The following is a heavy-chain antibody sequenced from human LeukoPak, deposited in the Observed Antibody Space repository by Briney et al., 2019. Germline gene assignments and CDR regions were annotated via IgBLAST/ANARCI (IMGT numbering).Heavy chain of an antibody. J-gene: IGHJ6*02. D-gene: IGHD6-25*01. CDR2: INPNSGGT. Sequence: ASVKVSCKASGYTFTGYYIHWVRQAPGQGLEWMGRINPNSGGTNYAQKFQGRVTMTRDTSISTAYMELSRLRSDDTAVYYCVRDLGRSGSDVWGQGTTVTVSS. CDR1: GYTFTGYY. V-gene: IGHV1-2*06. CDR3: VRDLGRSGSDV.